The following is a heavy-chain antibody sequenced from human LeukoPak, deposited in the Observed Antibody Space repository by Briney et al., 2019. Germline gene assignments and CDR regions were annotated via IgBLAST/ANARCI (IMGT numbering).Heavy chain of an antibody. D-gene: IGHD5-12*01. V-gene: IGHV4-4*07. Sequence: SETLSLTCTVSGGSISGYYWSWIRQLAGKGLEWIGRIYTSGNTNYNPSLKSRVTMSVDTSKNQFSLRLSSVTAADTAVYYCARGDPGYSGYYFDYWGQGTLVTVSS. J-gene: IGHJ4*02. CDR3: ARGDPGYSGYYFDY. CDR1: GGSISGYY. CDR2: IYTSGNT.